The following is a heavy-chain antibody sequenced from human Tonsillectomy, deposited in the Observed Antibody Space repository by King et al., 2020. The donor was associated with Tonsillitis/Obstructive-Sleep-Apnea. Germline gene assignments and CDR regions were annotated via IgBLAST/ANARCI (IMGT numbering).Heavy chain of an antibody. CDR2: IYYSGST. Sequence: QLQESGPGLVKPSETLSLTCTVSGGSISSSSYYWGWIRQPPGKGLEWIGSIYYSGSTYYNPSLKSRVTISVDTSKNQFSLKLSSVTAADTAVYYCARLGYYYDSSGYYGFDYWGQGTLVTVSS. J-gene: IGHJ4*02. CDR1: GGSISSSSYY. V-gene: IGHV4-39*01. CDR3: ARLGYYYDSSGYYGFDY. D-gene: IGHD3-22*01.